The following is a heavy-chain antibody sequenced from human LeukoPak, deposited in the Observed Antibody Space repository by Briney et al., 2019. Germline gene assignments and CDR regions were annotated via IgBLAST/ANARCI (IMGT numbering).Heavy chain of an antibody. CDR2: MNPNSGNT. CDR1: GYTFTAYY. V-gene: IGHV1-8*02. Sequence: GASVKVSCKASGYTFTAYYIHWVRQAPGQGLEWMGWMNPNSGNTGFAQKFQGRVTMIRNTSISTAYMELSSLRSEDTAVYYCARALTRAVAGTGYWGQGTLVTVSS. CDR3: ARALTRAVAGTGY. D-gene: IGHD6-19*01. J-gene: IGHJ4*02.